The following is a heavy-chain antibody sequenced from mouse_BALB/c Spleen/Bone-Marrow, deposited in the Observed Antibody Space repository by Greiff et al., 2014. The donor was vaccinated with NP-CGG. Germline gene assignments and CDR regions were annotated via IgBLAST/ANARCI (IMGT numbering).Heavy chain of an antibody. CDR1: GFNIKDTY. CDR3: AYGSSYDYFDY. CDR2: IDPANGNT. J-gene: IGHJ2*01. V-gene: IGHV14-3*02. Sequence: EVQLVESGAELVKPGASVKLSCTASGFNIKDTYMHWVKQRPGQGLEWIGRIDPANGNTKYDPKFQGKATITADTSSNTAYLQLSSLTSEDTAVYYCAYGSSYDYFDYWGQGTTLTVSS. D-gene: IGHD1-1*01.